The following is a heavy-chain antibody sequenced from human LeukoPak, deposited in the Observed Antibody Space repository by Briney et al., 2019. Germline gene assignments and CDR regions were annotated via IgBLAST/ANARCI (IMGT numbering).Heavy chain of an antibody. CDR1: GGSISSYY. V-gene: IGHV4-59*01. CDR2: IYYSGST. D-gene: IGHD3-16*01. CDR3: AGHSMGGDY. Sequence: SETLSLTCTVSGGSISSYYWSWIRQPPGKGLEWIGYIYYSGSTNYNPSLKSRVTISVDTSKNQFSLKLSSVTAADTAVYYCAGHSMGGDYWGQGTLVTVSS. J-gene: IGHJ4*02.